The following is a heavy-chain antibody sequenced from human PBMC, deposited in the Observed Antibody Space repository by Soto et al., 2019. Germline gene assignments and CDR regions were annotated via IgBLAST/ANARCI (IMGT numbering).Heavy chain of an antibody. CDR1: GDSINSGDYY. V-gene: IGHV4-30-4*01. CDR3: ARWSGVGVAGMDV. CDR2: SFYSGIT. J-gene: IGHJ6*02. Sequence: QVQLQESGPRLVKPLQTLSLTCTVSGDSINSGDYYWSWIRQPPGRGLEWVGYSFYSGITDYNPSIKSRMSMDTSKNQFSLRLNSVTAADTAVYFCARWSGVGVAGMDVWGQGTTVSVSS. D-gene: IGHD3-10*01.